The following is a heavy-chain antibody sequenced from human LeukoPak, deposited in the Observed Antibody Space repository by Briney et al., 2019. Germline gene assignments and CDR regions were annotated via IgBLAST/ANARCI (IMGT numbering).Heavy chain of an antibody. D-gene: IGHD5-18*01. J-gene: IGHJ4*02. CDR3: ARGRRGYSYALYYFDY. Sequence: GGSLRLSCAASGFTFSSYGMHWVRQAPGKGLEWVAVIWYDGSNKYYADSVKGRFTISRDNSKNTLYPQMNSLRAEDTAVYYCARGRRGYSYALYYFDYWGQGTLVTVSS. CDR2: IWYDGSNK. CDR1: GFTFSSYG. V-gene: IGHV3-33*01.